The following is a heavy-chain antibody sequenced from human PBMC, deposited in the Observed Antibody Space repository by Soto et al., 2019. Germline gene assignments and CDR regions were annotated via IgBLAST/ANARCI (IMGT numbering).Heavy chain of an antibody. D-gene: IGHD5-18*01. CDR1: GGSIISSNW. CDR3: ARAYSYGNRAFDY. J-gene: IGHJ4*02. V-gene: IGHV4-4*02. CDR2: LYHSGST. Sequence: QVQLQESGPGLVKPSGTLSLTFAVSGGSIISSNWWSWVRQPPGKGLEWIGELYHSGSTNFNPSLKSRVTISVDKSKNQFSLKLSSVTAADTAVYYCARAYSYGNRAFDYWGQGTLVTVSS.